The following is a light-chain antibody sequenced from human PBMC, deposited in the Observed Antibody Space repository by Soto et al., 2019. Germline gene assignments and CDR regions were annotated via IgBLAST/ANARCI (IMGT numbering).Light chain of an antibody. Sequence: EIVMTQSPATLSVSPGDRVTLSCRASQSVSSNLAWYQKKPGQAPRLLIHGAATRATGIPARFSGSGSGTEFTLTISSLQSEDFAVYYCQQYNDWYTFGQGTKLEIK. CDR2: GAA. CDR1: QSVSSN. CDR3: QQYNDWYT. V-gene: IGKV3-15*01. J-gene: IGKJ2*01.